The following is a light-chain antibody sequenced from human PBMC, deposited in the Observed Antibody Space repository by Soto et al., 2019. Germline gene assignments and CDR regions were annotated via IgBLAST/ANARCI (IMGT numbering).Light chain of an antibody. CDR3: QQRGT. V-gene: IGKV1-5*03. J-gene: IGKJ1*01. CDR2: RAS. CDR1: QRMSSW. Sequence: DIQMTQSPSSLSASVGDRVSITCRARQRMSSWLAWYQQKPGKAPKLLIYRASSFESGVPSRFSGSGSGTEFTLPLNSLQPDDFAPHYCQQRGTFGQGTKVDIK.